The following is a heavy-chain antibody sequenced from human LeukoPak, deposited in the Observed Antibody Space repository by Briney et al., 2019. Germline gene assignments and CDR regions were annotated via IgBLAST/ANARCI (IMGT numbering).Heavy chain of an antibody. V-gene: IGHV4-39*01. CDR1: GGSISSSLDY. CDR3: ARDCCSGGSCYDS. CDR2: IYYSGST. J-gene: IGHJ4*02. Sequence: SETLSLTCTVSGGSISSSLDYWGWIRQPPGKGLEWIGSIYYSGSTYYNPSLKSRVTISVDTSKNQFSLKLSSVTAADTAVYYCARDCCSGGSCYDSWGQGTLVTFSS. D-gene: IGHD2-15*01.